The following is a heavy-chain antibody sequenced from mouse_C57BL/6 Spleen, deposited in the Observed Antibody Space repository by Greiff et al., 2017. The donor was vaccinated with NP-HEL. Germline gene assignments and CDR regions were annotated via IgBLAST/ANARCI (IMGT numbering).Heavy chain of an antibody. J-gene: IGHJ4*01. V-gene: IGHV2-5*01. Sequence: QVHVKQSGPGLVQPSQSLSITCTVSGFSLTSYGVHWVRQSPGKGLEWLGVIWRGGSTDYNSAFMSRLSITKDNSKSHVFFKMNSLQADDTAIYYCAKGDPYAMDYWGQGTSVTVSS. CDR3: AKGDPYAMDY. D-gene: IGHD2-13*01. CDR1: GFSLTSYG. CDR2: IWRGGST.